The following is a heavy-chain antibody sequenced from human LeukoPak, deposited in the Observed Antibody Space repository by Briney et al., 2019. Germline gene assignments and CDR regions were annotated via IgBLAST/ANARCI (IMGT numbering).Heavy chain of an antibody. J-gene: IGHJ4*02. CDR2: IYTSGST. CDR3: AGRDGYKMLDY. D-gene: IGHD5-24*01. Sequence: SQTLSLTCTVSGGSISSGSYYWSWIRQPAGKGLEWIGRIYTSGSTNYNPSLKSRVTISVDTSKNQFSLKLSSVTAADTAVHYCAGRDGYKMLDYWGQGTLVTVSS. V-gene: IGHV4-61*02. CDR1: GGSISSGSYY.